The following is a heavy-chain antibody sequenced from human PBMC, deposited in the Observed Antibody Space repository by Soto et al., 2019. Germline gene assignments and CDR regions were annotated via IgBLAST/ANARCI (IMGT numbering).Heavy chain of an antibody. CDR2: IRSKAYGGTT. D-gene: IGHD3-10*01. CDR1: GFTFGDYG. J-gene: IGHJ5*02. Sequence: GGSLRLSCIASGFTFGDYGMSWVRQAPGKGLERVGFIRSKAYGGTTEYAASVKGRFTILRDDSKSIAYLQMNSLKTEGTAVYYCTTEGDLWFGELYLDPWGQGTLVTVSS. CDR3: TTEGDLWFGELYLDP. V-gene: IGHV3-49*04.